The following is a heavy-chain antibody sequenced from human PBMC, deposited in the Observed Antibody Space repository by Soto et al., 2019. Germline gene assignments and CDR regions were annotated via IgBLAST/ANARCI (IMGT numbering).Heavy chain of an antibody. CDR2: ISYDGSNK. Sequence: GGSLRLSCAASGFTFSSYGMHWVRQAPGKGLEWVAVISYDGSNKYYADSVKGRFTISRDNSKNTLYLQMNSLRAEDTAVYYCAKGPPSRSQYYYYGMDVWGQGTTVTVSS. CDR1: GFTFSSYG. CDR3: AKGPPSRSQYYYYGMDV. J-gene: IGHJ6*02. D-gene: IGHD6-13*01. V-gene: IGHV3-30*18.